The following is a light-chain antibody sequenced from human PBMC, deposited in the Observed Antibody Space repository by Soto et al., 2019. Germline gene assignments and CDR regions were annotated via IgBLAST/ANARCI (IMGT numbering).Light chain of an antibody. J-gene: IGKJ4*01. CDR2: GAS. CDR3: QQSHSFPPT. Sequence: DIQMTQSPPSVSASVGDRVTITCRASQVITRWLAWYQQRPGKAPNLLIYGASSLQSGVPSRFSGSGSGTDFTLTISSPQPEDIATYYCQQSHSFPPTFGGGTKVEIK. V-gene: IGKV1-12*01. CDR1: QVITRW.